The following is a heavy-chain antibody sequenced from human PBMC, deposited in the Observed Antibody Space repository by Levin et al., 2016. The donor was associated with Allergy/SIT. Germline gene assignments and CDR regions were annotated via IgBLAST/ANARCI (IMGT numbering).Heavy chain of an antibody. Sequence: GGSLRLSCAASGFTFSDYYMSWIRQAPGKGLEWVGYISSSSGYTTYADSVKGRFTISRNNAKNSLYLQMTSLSAEDTAVYYCVRVVVMTDNLSWFDPWGQGTLVTVSS. CDR2: ISSSSGYT. CDR3: VRVVVMTDNLSWFDP. D-gene: IGHD3-22*01. J-gene: IGHJ5*02. CDR1: GFTFSDYY. V-gene: IGHV3-11*05.